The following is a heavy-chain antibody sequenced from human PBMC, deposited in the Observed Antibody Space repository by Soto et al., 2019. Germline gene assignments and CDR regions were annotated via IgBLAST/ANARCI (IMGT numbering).Heavy chain of an antibody. CDR1: GFTFSSYA. CDR3: ARGPSSLTRFDY. V-gene: IGHV3-30-3*01. D-gene: IGHD2-2*01. Sequence: QPGGSLRLSCAASGFTFSSYAMKWVRQAPGKGLEWVAVISFDGSNKYYADSVKGRFTTSRDNSKNTLYLQMNSLRAEDTAVYFCARGPSSLTRFDYWGQGTLVTVSS. J-gene: IGHJ4*02. CDR2: ISFDGSNK.